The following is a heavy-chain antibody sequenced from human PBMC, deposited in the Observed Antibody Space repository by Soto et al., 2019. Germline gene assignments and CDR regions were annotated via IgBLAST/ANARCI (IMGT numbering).Heavy chain of an antibody. CDR1: VYTFTSHP. CDR3: ARAGYSYPSPYYGMDV. CDR2: IDAGNGNT. V-gene: IGHV1-3*01. Sequence: ASVKVSCQASVYTFTSHPTHLVRLAPGQRLEWIGGIDAGNGNTKYSQKFRGRVTFTTDTSASTAYMDLSSLRSEDTAVYYWARAGYSYPSPYYGMDVWGQGTRVTVSS. J-gene: IGHJ6*02. D-gene: IGHD5-18*01.